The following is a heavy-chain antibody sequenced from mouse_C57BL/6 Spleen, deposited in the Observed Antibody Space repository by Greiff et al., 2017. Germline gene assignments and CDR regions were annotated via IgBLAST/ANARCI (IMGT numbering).Heavy chain of an antibody. J-gene: IGHJ2*01. Sequence: QVQLQQSGAELVKPGASVKISCKASGYAFSSYWMNWVKQRPGKGLEWIGQIYPGDGDTNYNGKFKGKATLTADKSSSTAYMQLSSLTSEDSAVYFCARQRDYDYDVDYWGQGTTLTVSS. CDR3: ARQRDYDYDVDY. V-gene: IGHV1-80*01. CDR1: GYAFSSYW. CDR2: IYPGDGDT. D-gene: IGHD2-4*01.